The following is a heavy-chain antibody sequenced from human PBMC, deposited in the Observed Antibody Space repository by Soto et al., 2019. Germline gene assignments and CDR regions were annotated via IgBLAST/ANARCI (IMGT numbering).Heavy chain of an antibody. D-gene: IGHD4-17*01. Sequence: QVQLVESGGGVVQPGRSLRLCCAASGFTFSSYAMHWVRQAPGKGLEWVAVISYDGSNKYYADSVKGRFTISRDNSKNTLYLQMNSLRAEDTAVYYCARDHMGYGEYGPLYFYYGMDVWGQGTTVTVSS. V-gene: IGHV3-30-3*01. CDR2: ISYDGSNK. CDR3: ARDHMGYGEYGPLYFYYGMDV. CDR1: GFTFSSYA. J-gene: IGHJ6*02.